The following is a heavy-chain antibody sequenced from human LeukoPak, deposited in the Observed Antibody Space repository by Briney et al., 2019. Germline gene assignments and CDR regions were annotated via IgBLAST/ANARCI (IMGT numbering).Heavy chain of an antibody. J-gene: IGHJ4*02. CDR2: ISGDGGST. CDR3: AKAYARDDYSWGV. D-gene: IGHD4-11*01. Sequence: PGGSLRLSCAASGFTFDDYALHWVRQAPGKGLEWFSLISGDGGSTYYADSVKGRFTVFRDSNRNSLYLQMNSLRTEDTALYYCAKAYARDDYSWGVWGQGTLVTVSS. CDR1: GFTFDDYA. V-gene: IGHV3-43*02.